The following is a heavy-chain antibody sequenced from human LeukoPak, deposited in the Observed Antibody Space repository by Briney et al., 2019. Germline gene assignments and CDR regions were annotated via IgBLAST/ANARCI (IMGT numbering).Heavy chain of an antibody. CDR2: ISSSSSYI. Sequence: GGSLRLSCAASGFTFSSYTMNWVRQAPGKGLEWVSSISSSSSYIYYVDSVKGRFTISRENAKKTLYLQMNSLRAEDTSLYYCARDGDTVLTRGYYYYMDVWGKGTTVTVSS. CDR1: GFTFSSYT. CDR3: ARDGDTVLTRGYYYYMDV. D-gene: IGHD4-23*01. J-gene: IGHJ6*03. V-gene: IGHV3-21*01.